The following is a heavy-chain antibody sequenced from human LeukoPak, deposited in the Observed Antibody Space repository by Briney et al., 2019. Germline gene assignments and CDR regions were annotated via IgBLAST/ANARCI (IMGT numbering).Heavy chain of an antibody. CDR2: ISYDGSNK. CDR3: ASRLGLTLFDY. V-gene: IGHV3-30-3*01. D-gene: IGHD6-19*01. Sequence: GGSLRLSCAASGFIFSSCAMHWVRQAPGKGLEWVAVISYDGSNKYYADSVKGRFTISRDNSKNTLYLQMNSLRAEDTAVYYCASRLGLTLFDYWGQGTLVTVSS. CDR1: GFIFSSCA. J-gene: IGHJ4*02.